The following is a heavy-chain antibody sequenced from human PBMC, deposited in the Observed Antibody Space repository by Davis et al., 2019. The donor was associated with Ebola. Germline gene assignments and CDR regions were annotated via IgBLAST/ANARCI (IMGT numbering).Heavy chain of an antibody. Sequence: GESLKISCAASGFTFSRNWMSWVRQAPGKGLEWVATIKEDGSQKYYVDSVQGRFSISRDNVKNSLYLEMNGLRVEDTAIYYCAKDTSNIWFDIWGQGTNVTVSS. CDR2: IKEDGSQK. D-gene: IGHD1-26*01. CDR1: GFTFSRNW. J-gene: IGHJ3*02. V-gene: IGHV3-7*03. CDR3: AKDTSNIWFDI.